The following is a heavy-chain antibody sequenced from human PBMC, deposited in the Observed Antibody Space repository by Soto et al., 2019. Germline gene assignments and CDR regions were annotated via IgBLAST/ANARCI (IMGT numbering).Heavy chain of an antibody. CDR1: GGSISSGGYY. CDR3: ARVRRDIVVVVAATNYYYYGMDV. D-gene: IGHD2-15*01. Sequence: QVQLQESGPGLVKPSQTLSLTCTVSGGSISSGGYYWSWIRQHPGKGLEGIGYIYYSGSTYYNPSLKSRVTISVETSKNQFSLKLSSVTAADTAVYYCARVRRDIVVVVAATNYYYYGMDVWGQGTTVTVSS. CDR2: IYYSGST. V-gene: IGHV4-31*03. J-gene: IGHJ6*02.